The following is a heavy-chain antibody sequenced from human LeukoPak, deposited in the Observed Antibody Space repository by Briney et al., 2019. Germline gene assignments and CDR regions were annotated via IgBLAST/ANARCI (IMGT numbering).Heavy chain of an antibody. CDR3: AKEWGSSGWYNYFDP. D-gene: IGHD6-19*01. V-gene: IGHV3-30*18. CDR2: ISYDGNSK. CDR1: GFTISSHG. Sequence: GTSLRLSCAVSGFTISSHGMHWVRQAPGKGLEWVAMISYDGNSKYYGDSVKGRFTISRDNSKNTLYLQMDSLRTEDTAVYYCAKEWGSSGWYNYFDPWGQGTLVTVSS. J-gene: IGHJ5*02.